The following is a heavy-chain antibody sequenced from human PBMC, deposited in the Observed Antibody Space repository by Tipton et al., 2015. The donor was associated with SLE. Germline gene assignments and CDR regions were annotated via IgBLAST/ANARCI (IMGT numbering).Heavy chain of an antibody. CDR1: GFTFSNYW. J-gene: IGHJ4*02. CDR3: ARQLGYGDPFAFDY. V-gene: IGHV3-7*01. Sequence: SLRLSCAASGFTFSNYWMSWVRQVPGKGLEWVANIKQDGSEKYYVDSVKGRFTISRDNAKNSLYLQMNSLRAEDTAVYYCARQLGYGDPFAFDYWAQGTLVTVSS. CDR2: IKQDGSEK. D-gene: IGHD2-21*02.